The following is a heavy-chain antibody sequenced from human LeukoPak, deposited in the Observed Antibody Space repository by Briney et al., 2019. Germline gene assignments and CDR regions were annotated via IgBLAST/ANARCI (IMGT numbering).Heavy chain of an antibody. D-gene: IGHD3-3*01. J-gene: IGHJ6*03. CDR1: GGSISSSSYY. CDR2: IYYSGST. CDR3: ASTIFGGLYYYYMDV. Sequence: SETLSLTCTVSGGSISSSSYYWGWIRQPPGKGLEWIGSIYYSGSTYYNPSLKSRVTISVDTSKNQFSLKLSSVTAADTAVYYCASTIFGGLYYYYMDVWGKGTTVTVSS. V-gene: IGHV4-39*01.